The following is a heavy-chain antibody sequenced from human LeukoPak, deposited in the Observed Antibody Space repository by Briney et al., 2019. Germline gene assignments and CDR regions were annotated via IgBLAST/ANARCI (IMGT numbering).Heavy chain of an antibody. CDR1: GGSISSGGYS. V-gene: IGHV4-30-2*01. J-gene: IGHJ4*02. D-gene: IGHD5-12*01. CDR2: IYHSGST. Sequence: ASETLSLTCAVSGGSISSGGYSWSWIRQPPGKGLEWIGYIYHSGSTYYNPSLKSRVTISVDRSKNQFSLKLSSVTAADTAVYYCAGGTRKVRGYSGYDYDYWGQGTLSPSPQ. CDR3: AGGTRKVRGYSGYDYDY.